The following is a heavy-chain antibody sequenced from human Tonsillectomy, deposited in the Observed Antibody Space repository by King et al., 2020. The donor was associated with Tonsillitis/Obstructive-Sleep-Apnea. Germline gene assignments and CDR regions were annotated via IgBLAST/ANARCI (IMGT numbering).Heavy chain of an antibody. CDR2: IYYSGST. Sequence: VQLQESGPGLVKPSETLSLTCTVSGGSISSYYWSWIRQPPGKGLEWIGYIYYSGSTHSNPSLKSRVTISVDTSKNQFSLKISSVTAADTAVYYCARRGGREPAHMDVWGKGTTVTASS. V-gene: IGHV4-59*08. CDR1: GGSISSYY. J-gene: IGHJ6*04. D-gene: IGHD1-14*01. CDR3: ARRGGREPAHMDV.